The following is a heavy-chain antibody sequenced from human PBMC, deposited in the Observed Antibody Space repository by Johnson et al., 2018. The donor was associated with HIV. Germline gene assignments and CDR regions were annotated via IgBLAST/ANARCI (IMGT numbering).Heavy chain of an antibody. CDR3: SRDRFGSGRPNAFDL. CDR1: GFTFSSSG. V-gene: IGHV3-30*03. CDR2: ISYDGSNK. Sequence: QVQLVESGGGVVQPGRSLRLSCAASGFTFSSSGMHWVRQAPGKGLEWVAGISYDGSNKYYADSVKGRFTISRDNSNNTLYLQMKILRIEDTAVYYCSRDRFGSGRPNAFDLWGQGTMVTVSS. D-gene: IGHD3-10*01. J-gene: IGHJ3*01.